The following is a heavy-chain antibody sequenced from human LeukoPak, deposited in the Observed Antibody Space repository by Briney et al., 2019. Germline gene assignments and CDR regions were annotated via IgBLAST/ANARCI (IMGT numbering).Heavy chain of an antibody. J-gene: IGHJ4*02. CDR3: AKLVTHFDY. D-gene: IGHD4-23*01. V-gene: IGHV3-53*01. CDR2: FYTGGNT. CDR1: GFTVSSNY. Sequence: PGGSLRLSCAASGFTVSSNYMSWVRQAPGKGLEWVSVFYTGGNTYCADSVKGRFTISRDNSKNTLYMQMNSLRAEDTAVYYCAKLVTHFDYWGQGTLVTVSS.